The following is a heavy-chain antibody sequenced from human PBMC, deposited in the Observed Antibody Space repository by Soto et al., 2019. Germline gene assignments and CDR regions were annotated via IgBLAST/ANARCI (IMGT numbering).Heavy chain of an antibody. CDR3: ARDAFRGSYRDAFDI. J-gene: IGHJ3*02. D-gene: IGHD1-26*01. CDR2: ISSSSSYI. V-gene: IGHV3-21*01. CDR1: GFTFSSYS. Sequence: GGSLRLSCAASGFTFSSYSMNWVRQAPGKGLEWVSSISSSSSYIYYADSVKGRFTISRDNAKNSLYLQMNSLRAEDTAVYYCARDAFRGSYRDAFDIWGQGTMVTVSS.